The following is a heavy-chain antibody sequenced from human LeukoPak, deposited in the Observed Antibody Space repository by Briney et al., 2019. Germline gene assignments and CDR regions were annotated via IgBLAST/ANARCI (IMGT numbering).Heavy chain of an antibody. CDR2: IHHSGFT. Sequence: SETLSLTCVVSGASFSDSYWSWIRQPPGRGLEWIGEIHHSGFTNYNPSLKSRVTISVDTSKNQFFLKLTSVTAADTAVYYCSRGGLGGSAFDIWGQGTMVTVSS. CDR1: GASFSDSY. D-gene: IGHD3/OR15-3a*01. J-gene: IGHJ3*02. CDR3: SRGGLGGSAFDI. V-gene: IGHV4-34*01.